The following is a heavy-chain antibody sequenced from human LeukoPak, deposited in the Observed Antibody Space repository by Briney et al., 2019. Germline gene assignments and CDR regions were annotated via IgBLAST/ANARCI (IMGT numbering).Heavy chain of an antibody. V-gene: IGHV3-13*01. D-gene: IGHD2-21*02. J-gene: IGHJ4*02. CDR1: GFTFSSYD. CDR2: IGTAGDT. CDR3: ARGGSYCGGDCYSDFDY. Sequence: GGSLRLSCAASGFTFSSYDMHWVRQATGKGLEWVSAIGTAGDTYYPGSVKGRFTISRENAKNSLYLQMNSLRAGDTAVYYCARGGSYCGGDCYSDFDYWGQGTLVTVSS.